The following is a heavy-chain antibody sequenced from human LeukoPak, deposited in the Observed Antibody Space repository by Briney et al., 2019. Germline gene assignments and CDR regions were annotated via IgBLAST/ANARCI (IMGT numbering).Heavy chain of an antibody. CDR1: GDSISSGDYY. D-gene: IGHD3-10*01. V-gene: IGHV4-61*02. J-gene: IGHJ4*02. CDR3: ARHGPYRPYGSGSYLPHKYFDY. CDR2: ISSSGST. Sequence: PSETLSLTCTVSGDSISSGDYYWSWIRQPAGKGLEWIGRISSSGSTNYNPSLKSRVTISVDTSKNQFSLKLSSVTAADTAVYYCARHGPYRPYGSGSYLPHKYFDYWGQGTLVTVSS.